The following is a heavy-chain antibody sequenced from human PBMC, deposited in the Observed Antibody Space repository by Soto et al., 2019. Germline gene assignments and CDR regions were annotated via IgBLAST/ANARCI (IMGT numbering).Heavy chain of an antibody. CDR2: IYRTGST. CDR3: ASRDPGTSVDY. J-gene: IGHJ4*02. Sequence: QVQLQESGPGLVKPSGILSLTCAVSGGSFTSNNWWTWVRQPPGQGLEWIGEIYRTGSTNYNPSLKSRVTISLDKSENQVSLKVTSLTAADTAVYYCASRDPGTSVDYWGQGTLVTVSS. CDR1: GGSFTSNNW. V-gene: IGHV4-4*02. D-gene: IGHD1-7*01.